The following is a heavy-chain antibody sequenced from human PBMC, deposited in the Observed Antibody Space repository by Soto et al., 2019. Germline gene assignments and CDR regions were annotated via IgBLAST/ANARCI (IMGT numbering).Heavy chain of an antibody. CDR3: ARDREYYYDSSGNYYYRYGMDV. V-gene: IGHV1-18*04. Sequence: QVQLVESGAEVKKPGASVKVSCKASGYTFTNYGISWVRQAPGQGREWMGWISGYNGNTKYAQKLQGRVTMTTDTPTNTAYMDLRSLRSDDTAVYYCARDREYYYDSSGNYYYRYGMDVWRQGSTVNVS. CDR1: GYTFTNYG. J-gene: IGHJ6*02. D-gene: IGHD3-22*01. CDR2: ISGYNGNT.